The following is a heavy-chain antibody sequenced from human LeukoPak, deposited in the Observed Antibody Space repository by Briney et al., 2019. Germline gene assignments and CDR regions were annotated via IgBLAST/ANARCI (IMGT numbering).Heavy chain of an antibody. CDR2: IIPILGIA. Sequence: SVKVSCKASGGTFSSYAISWVRQAPGQGLEWMGRIIPILGIANYAQKFQGRVTITADKSTSTAYMGLSSLRSEDTAVYYCARADRVSGSYYYWGQGTLVTVS. V-gene: IGHV1-69*04. CDR1: GGTFSSYA. J-gene: IGHJ4*02. CDR3: ARADRVSGSYYY. D-gene: IGHD1-26*01.